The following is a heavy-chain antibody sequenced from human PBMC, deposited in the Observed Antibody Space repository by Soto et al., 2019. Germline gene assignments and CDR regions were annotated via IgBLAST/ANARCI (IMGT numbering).Heavy chain of an antibody. CDR2: IWYDGSNK. D-gene: IGHD4-4*01. J-gene: IGHJ6*02. Sequence: QVQLVESGGGVVQPGRSLRLSCAASGFTFSSYGMHWVRQAPGKGLEWVAVIWYDGSNKYYADSVKGRFTISRDNSKNTLYLQMHSLRAEDTAAYYCARDANSNPYYGMDVWGQGTTVTVSS. CDR1: GFTFSSYG. V-gene: IGHV3-33*01. CDR3: ARDANSNPYYGMDV.